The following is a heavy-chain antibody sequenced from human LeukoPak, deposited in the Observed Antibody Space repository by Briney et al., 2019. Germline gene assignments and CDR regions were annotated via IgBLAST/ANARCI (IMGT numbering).Heavy chain of an antibody. J-gene: IGHJ6*03. CDR1: GGSFSGYY. CDR3: ARIRKAAGTRYYYYMDV. D-gene: IGHD6-13*01. CDR2: IKHSGST. V-gene: IGHV4-34*01. Sequence: SETLSLTCAVYGGSFSGYYWSWIRQPPGKGLEWIGEIKHSGSTNYNPSLKSRVTISIDTSKNQFSLKLSSVTAADTAVYYCARIRKAAGTRYYYYMDVWGKGTTVTVSS.